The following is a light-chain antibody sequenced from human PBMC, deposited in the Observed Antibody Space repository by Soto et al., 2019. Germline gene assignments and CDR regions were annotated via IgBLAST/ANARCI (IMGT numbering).Light chain of an antibody. J-gene: IGLJ3*02. CDR1: SSNIGAGYD. V-gene: IGLV1-40*01. Sequence: QSVLTQPPSVSGAPGQGVTISCAGTSSNIGAGYDVHWYQQVPGTAPKLLIYTNSNRPSGVPDRFSGSKSGTSASLAITGLQAVDEADYYCQSYDSSLSALVFGGGTKVTVL. CDR2: TNS. CDR3: QSYDSSLSALV.